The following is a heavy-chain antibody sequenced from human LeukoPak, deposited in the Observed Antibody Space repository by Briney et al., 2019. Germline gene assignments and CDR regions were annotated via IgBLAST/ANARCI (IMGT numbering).Heavy chain of an antibody. CDR1: GFTFSSYA. Sequence: GGSLRLSCAASGFTFSSYAMSWVRQAPGKGLEWVSAISGSGGSTYYADSVKGRFTISRDNSKNALYLQMNSLRAEDTAVYYCARERGWTYYDILTGYFDYWGQGTLVTVSS. CDR3: ARERGWTYYDILTGYFDY. D-gene: IGHD3-9*01. J-gene: IGHJ4*02. CDR2: ISGSGGST. V-gene: IGHV3-23*01.